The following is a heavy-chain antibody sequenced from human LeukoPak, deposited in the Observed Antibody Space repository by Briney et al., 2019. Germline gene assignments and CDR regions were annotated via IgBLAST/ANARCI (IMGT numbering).Heavy chain of an antibody. CDR2: XYYSGST. J-gene: IGHJ5*02. CDR3: ARDYYGSGSYYPNWFDP. CDR1: GGSISSGDYY. V-gene: IGHV4-30-4*01. D-gene: IGHD3-10*01. Sequence: SETLSLTCTVSGGSISSGDYYWSWIRQPPGKXXXXXXXXYYSGSTYYNPSLKSRVTISVDTSKNQFSLKLSSVTAADTAVYYCARDYYGSGSYYPNWFDPWGQGTLVTVSS.